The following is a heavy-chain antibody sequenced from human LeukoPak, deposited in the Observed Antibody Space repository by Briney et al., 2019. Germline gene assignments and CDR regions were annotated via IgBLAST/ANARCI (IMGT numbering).Heavy chain of an antibody. J-gene: IGHJ6*03. D-gene: IGHD3/OR15-3a*01. CDR3: ARLRGLDWSVVEDNYYFYYMDV. CDR2: IKHTGGT. Sequence: SETLSLTCAVSGGSLSGYFWTWIRQSPGKGLEWIGEIKHTGGTRYNTSLGSRVTLSVDTSKNQFSLKLTSVTAADTAVYYCARLRGLDWSVVEDNYYFYYMDVWGKGTTVAVSS. V-gene: IGHV4-34*01. CDR1: GGSLSGYF.